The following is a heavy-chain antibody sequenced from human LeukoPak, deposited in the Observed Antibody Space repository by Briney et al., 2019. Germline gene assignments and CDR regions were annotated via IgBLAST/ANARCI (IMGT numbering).Heavy chain of an antibody. CDR3: ARFRSGGSCYSCGFDI. D-gene: IGHD2-15*01. Sequence: ASVKVSCKASGYTFTGYYMHWVRQAPGQGLEWMGWINPNSGGTNYAQKFQGRVTMTRDTSTSTVYMELSSLRSEDTAVYYCARFRSGGSCYSCGFDIWGQGTMVTVSS. CDR1: GYTFTGYY. CDR2: INPNSGGT. V-gene: IGHV1-2*02. J-gene: IGHJ3*02.